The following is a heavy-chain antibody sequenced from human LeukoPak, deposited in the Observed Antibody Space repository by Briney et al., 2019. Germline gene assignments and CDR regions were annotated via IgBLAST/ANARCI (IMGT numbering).Heavy chain of an antibody. CDR1: RYTFTSYD. J-gene: IGHJ4*02. CDR2: MNPNSGNT. D-gene: IGHD3-3*01. V-gene: IGHV1-8*01. CDR3: ARGVVGNYDFWSGYSETAIFDY. Sequence: ASVKVSCTASRYTFTSYDINWVRQATGQGLEWMGWMNPNSGNTGYAQKFQGRVTMTRNTSISTAYMELSSLRSEDTAVYYCARGVVGNYDFWSGYSETAIFDYWGQGTLVTVSS.